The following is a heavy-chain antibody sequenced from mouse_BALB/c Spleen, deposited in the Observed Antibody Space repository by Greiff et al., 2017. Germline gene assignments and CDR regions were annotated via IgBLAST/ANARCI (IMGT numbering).Heavy chain of an antibody. D-gene: IGHD2-2*01. CDR1: GYSFTGYF. CDR3: ARGGYYGYDGGYAMDY. CDR2: INPYNGDT. Sequence: VQLQQSGPELVKPGASVKISCKASGYSFTGYFMNWVMQSHGKSLEWIGRINPYNGDTFYNQKFKGKATLTVDKSSSTAHMELRSLASEDSAVYYCARGGYYGYDGGYAMDYWGQGTSVTVSS. J-gene: IGHJ4*01. V-gene: IGHV1-20*02.